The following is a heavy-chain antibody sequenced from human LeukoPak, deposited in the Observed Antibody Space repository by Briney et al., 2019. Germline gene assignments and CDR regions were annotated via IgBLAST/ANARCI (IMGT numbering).Heavy chain of an antibody. D-gene: IGHD5-12*01. CDR1: GFTFSSYW. Sequence: PGGSLRLSCAASGFTFSSYWMSWVRQVPGKGLEWVSLITKSGDTSYYADSVKGRFTISRDNSKNTVYLQMNSLRAEDTAMYFCAKGAGYCSSISCTGYSGYDFRFDDWGQGTLVTVSS. CDR2: ITKSGDTS. V-gene: IGHV3-23*01. J-gene: IGHJ4*02. CDR3: AKGAGYCSSISCTGYSGYDFRFDD.